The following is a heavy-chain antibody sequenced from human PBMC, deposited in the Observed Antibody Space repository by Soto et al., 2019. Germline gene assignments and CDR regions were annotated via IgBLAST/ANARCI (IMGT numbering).Heavy chain of an antibody. Sequence: QVQLVESGGGVVQPGRSLRLSCAASGFTFSSYAMHWVRQAPGKGLEWVAVISYDGSNKYYADSVKGRFTISRDNSKNPLYLQMSSLRAEDTAVYYCARDRRVRGWEYYYYGMDVWGQGTTVTVSS. V-gene: IGHV3-30-3*01. CDR3: ARDRRVRGWEYYYYGMDV. CDR2: ISYDGSNK. D-gene: IGHD3-10*01. J-gene: IGHJ6*02. CDR1: GFTFSSYA.